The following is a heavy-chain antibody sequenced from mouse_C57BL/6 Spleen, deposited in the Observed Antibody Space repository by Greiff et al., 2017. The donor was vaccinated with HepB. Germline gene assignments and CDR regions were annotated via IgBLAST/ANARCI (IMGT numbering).Heavy chain of an antibody. Sequence: QVQLKESGAELVKPGASVKLSCKASGYTFTSYWMQWVKQRPGQGLEWIGEIDPSDSYTNYNQKFKGKATLTVDTSSSTAYMQLSSLTSADSAVYYCARSNYPYAMDYWGQGTSVTVSS. CDR1: GYTFTSYW. D-gene: IGHD2-5*01. CDR2: IDPSDSYT. CDR3: ARSNYPYAMDY. V-gene: IGHV1-50*01. J-gene: IGHJ4*01.